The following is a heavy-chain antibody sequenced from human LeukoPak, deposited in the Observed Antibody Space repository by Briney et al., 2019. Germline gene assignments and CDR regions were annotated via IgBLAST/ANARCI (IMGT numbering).Heavy chain of an antibody. V-gene: IGHV1-18*01. CDR1: GYTFTSYG. CDR2: ISAYNGNT. CDR3: ARDLDSYGPPRY. Sequence: ASVKVSCKASGYTFTSYGISWVRQAPGQGLEWMGWISAYNGNTNYAEKLQGRVTTTTDTSTSTAYMELRSLRSDDTAVYYCARDLDSYGPPRYWGQGTLVTVSS. J-gene: IGHJ4*02. D-gene: IGHD5-18*01.